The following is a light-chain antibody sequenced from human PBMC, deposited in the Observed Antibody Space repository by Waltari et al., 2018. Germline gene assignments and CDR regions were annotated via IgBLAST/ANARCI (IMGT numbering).Light chain of an antibody. Sequence: QSALTQPRSVSGSPGQSVTISCTGTSSDVGGYNYVSWYQQHQGKAPKLMIYDVIKRPSGGPDRFSGSQSGNTASLTISWLQAEDEADYYCYSYAASYTLGVFGTGTKVTVL. V-gene: IGLV2-11*01. J-gene: IGLJ1*01. CDR3: YSYAASYTLGV. CDR1: SSDVGGYNY. CDR2: DVI.